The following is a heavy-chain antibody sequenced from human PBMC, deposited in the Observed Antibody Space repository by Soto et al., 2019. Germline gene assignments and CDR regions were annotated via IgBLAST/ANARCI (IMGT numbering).Heavy chain of an antibody. Sequence: PGGSLRLSCAASGFTFNNYAMSWVRQAPGKGLEWVSAISGSGDSTYYADSVKGRFTISRDNSKNTLYLQVNSLRAEDTAVYYCAKTPTHTVENWFDPWGQGTLVTVSS. CDR2: ISGSGDST. J-gene: IGHJ5*02. V-gene: IGHV3-23*01. CDR3: AKTPTHTVENWFDP. CDR1: GFTFNNYA. D-gene: IGHD1-1*01.